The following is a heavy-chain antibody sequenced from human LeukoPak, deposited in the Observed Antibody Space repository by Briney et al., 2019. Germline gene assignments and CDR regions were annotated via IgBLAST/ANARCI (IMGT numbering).Heavy chain of an antibody. CDR2: ISWNGATI. CDR1: GFTFDDYA. J-gene: IGHJ3*02. CDR3: ARRYCSGGSCYGLDAFDI. Sequence: GRSLRLSCAASGFTFDDYAMHWVRQRPGKGLEWVSGISWNGATIDYADSVKGRFTISRDNAKNSLYLQMNSLRAEDTAVYYCARRYCSGGSCYGLDAFDIWGQGTMVTVSS. V-gene: IGHV3-9*01. D-gene: IGHD2-15*01.